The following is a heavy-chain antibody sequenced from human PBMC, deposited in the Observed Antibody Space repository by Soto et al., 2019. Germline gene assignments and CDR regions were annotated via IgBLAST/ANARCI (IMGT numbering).Heavy chain of an antibody. V-gene: IGHV4-34*01. Sequence: SQTLSLTSAVYGGSLRGHDWSWISQTPRKGLEWIGEINHSGSTHSTPSLKRRVTISVDTSTNQFSLKLSSVTAADTAVYYCARVAVGATRRFAYWGHGTLVTVFS. CDR1: GGSLRGHD. CDR3: ARVAVGATRRFAY. D-gene: IGHD1-26*01. J-gene: IGHJ4*01. CDR2: INHSGST.